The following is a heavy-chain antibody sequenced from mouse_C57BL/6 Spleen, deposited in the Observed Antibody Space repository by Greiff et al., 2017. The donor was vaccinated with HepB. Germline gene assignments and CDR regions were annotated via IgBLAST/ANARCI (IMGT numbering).Heavy chain of an antibody. CDR1: GYTFTSYW. CDR2: IDPSDSET. Sequence: QVQLQQPGAELVRPGSSVKLSCKASGYTFTSYWMHWVKQRPIQGLEWIGNIDPSDSETHYNQKFKDKAILTVDKSSSTAYMQLSSLTSEDSAVYYCARSGGGTPFAYWGQGTLVTVSA. D-gene: IGHD2-14*01. CDR3: ARSGGGTPFAY. V-gene: IGHV1-52*01. J-gene: IGHJ3*01.